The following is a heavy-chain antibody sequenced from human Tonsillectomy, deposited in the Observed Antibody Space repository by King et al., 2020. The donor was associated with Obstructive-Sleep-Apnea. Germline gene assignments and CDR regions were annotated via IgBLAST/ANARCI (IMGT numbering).Heavy chain of an antibody. D-gene: IGHD3-10*01. Sequence: VQLVESGGGLVQPGGSLRLSCAASGFSISAYAMNWVRQAPGKGLEWVSAIADSGDNTYYADSVEGRFTISGDNSKDTLYLQMNSLRAEDTAVYYCAKGSALSTYWYFDLWGRGTLVTVSS. CDR3: AKGSALSTYWYFDL. CDR1: GFSISAYA. V-gene: IGHV3-23*04. J-gene: IGHJ2*01. CDR2: IADSGDNT.